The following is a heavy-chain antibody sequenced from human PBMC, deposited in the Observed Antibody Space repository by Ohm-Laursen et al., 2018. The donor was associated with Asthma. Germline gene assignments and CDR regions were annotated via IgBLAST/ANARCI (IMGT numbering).Heavy chain of an antibody. J-gene: IGHJ4*02. D-gene: IGHD4-23*01. CDR3: ARVNYGGPLDY. V-gene: IGHV4-31*03. Sequence: TLSLTYTVSGDSISSGNNYWSWIRQHPVKGLEWIGYIYYSGITYSNPSLRSRVTISVDTSKNQFSLNLTSVTAADTAVYYCARVNYGGPLDYWGPGALVTVSS. CDR2: IYYSGIT. CDR1: GDSISSGNNY.